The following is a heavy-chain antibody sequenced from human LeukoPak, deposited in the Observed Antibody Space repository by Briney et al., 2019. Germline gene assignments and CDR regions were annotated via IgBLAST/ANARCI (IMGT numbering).Heavy chain of an antibody. CDR1: GGSVSSYY. V-gene: IGHV4-59*02. Sequence: SETLSLTCTVSGGSVSSYYWSWIRQPPGNGLEWIGYIYYRGSTNYNPSLKSRVTISVDTSKNQFSLKLSSVTAADTAVYYCARGYGGSYGHFDYWGQGTLVTVSS. CDR3: ARGYGGSYGHFDY. D-gene: IGHD3-16*01. CDR2: IYYRGST. J-gene: IGHJ4*02.